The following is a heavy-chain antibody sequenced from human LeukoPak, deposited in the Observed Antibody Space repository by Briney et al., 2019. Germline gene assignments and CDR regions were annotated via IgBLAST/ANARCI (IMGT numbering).Heavy chain of an antibody. V-gene: IGHV4-39*01. CDR3: ARHRQQLASNFDY. CDR2: IYYSGST. CDR1: GGSISSSSYY. Sequence: PSETLSLTCTVSGGSISSSSYYWGWVRQPPGKGLEWIGSIYYSGSTYYNPSLKSRVTISVDTSKNQFSLKLNSVTAADTAVYYCARHRQQLASNFDYWGQGTLVTVSS. J-gene: IGHJ4*02. D-gene: IGHD6-13*01.